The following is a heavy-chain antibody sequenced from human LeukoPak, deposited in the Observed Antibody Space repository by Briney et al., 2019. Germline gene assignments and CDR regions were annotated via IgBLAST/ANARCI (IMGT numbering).Heavy chain of an antibody. CDR1: GFTFSSYS. V-gene: IGHV3-21*01. J-gene: IGHJ6*02. D-gene: IGHD3-3*01. CDR2: ISSSSSYI. Sequence: PGGSLRLSCAASGFTFSSYSMNWVRQAPGKGLEWVSSISSSSSYIYYADSVKGRFTISRDNAKNSLYLQMNSLRAEDTAVYYCARAPVDFWSGFYLSPYYYYGMDVWGQGTTVTVSS. CDR3: ARAPVDFWSGFYLSPYYYYGMDV.